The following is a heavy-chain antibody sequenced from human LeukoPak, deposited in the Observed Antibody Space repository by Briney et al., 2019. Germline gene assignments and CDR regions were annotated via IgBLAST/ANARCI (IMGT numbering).Heavy chain of an antibody. CDR1: GYTFTSYA. V-gene: IGHV1-3*01. D-gene: IGHD1-1*01. Sequence: LGASVKVSCKASGYTFTSYAMHWVRRAPGQRLEWMGWINAGNGDTKYSQKFQGRVIIARDTSASTAYMELSSLRSEDTAVYYCARDRGGTGDFDYWGQGTLVTVSS. J-gene: IGHJ4*02. CDR3: ARDRGGTGDFDY. CDR2: INAGNGDT.